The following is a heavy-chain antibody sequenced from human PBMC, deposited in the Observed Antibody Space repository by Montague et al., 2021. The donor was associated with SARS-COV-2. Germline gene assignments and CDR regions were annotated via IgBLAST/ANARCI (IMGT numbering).Heavy chain of an antibody. J-gene: IGHJ4*02. CDR1: GGSISSYY. CDR3: ARGFDY. Sequence: SETLSLTCTVSGGSISSYYWRWIRQPPGKGLEWIGYIYYSGSTNYNPSLKSRVTISVDTSKNQFSLKLSSVTAADTAVYYCARGFDYWGQGTLVTVSS. CDR2: IYYSGST. V-gene: IGHV4-59*13.